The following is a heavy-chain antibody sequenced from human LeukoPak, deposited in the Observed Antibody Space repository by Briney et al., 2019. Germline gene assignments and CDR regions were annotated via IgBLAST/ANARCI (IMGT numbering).Heavy chain of an antibody. CDR1: GGTFSSYA. CDR2: IISIFGIA. CDR3: ARSTYSGSYSDYYGMDV. D-gene: IGHD1-26*01. Sequence: SVKVSCKASGGTFSSYAISWVRQAPGQGLEWMGRIISIFGIANYAQKFQGRVTITADKSTSTAYMELSSLRSEDTAVYYCARSTYSGSYSDYYGMDVWGQGTTVTVSS. J-gene: IGHJ6*02. V-gene: IGHV1-69*04.